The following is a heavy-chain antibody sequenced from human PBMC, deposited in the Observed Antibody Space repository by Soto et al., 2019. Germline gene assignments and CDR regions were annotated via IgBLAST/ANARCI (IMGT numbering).Heavy chain of an antibody. CDR2: INAGNGNT. V-gene: IGHV1-3*01. Sequence: ASVKVSCKASGYTFTSYAMHWVRQAPGQRLEWMGWINAGNGNTKYSQKFQGRVTITRDTSASTAYMELSSLRSEDTAVYYCARRRVGSGGSCQGYYGMDVWGQGTTVTVSS. CDR1: GYTFTSYA. CDR3: ARRRVGSGGSCQGYYGMDV. J-gene: IGHJ6*02. D-gene: IGHD2-15*01.